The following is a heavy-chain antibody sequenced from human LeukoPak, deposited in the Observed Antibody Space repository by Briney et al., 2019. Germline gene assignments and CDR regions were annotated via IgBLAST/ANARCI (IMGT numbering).Heavy chain of an antibody. CDR3: ARILRLHTPRAFDI. Sequence: GGSLRLSCAASGFTFSSHWINWVRQAPGRGLEWVANIHEDGSDKYYVDSVKGRFTVSRDNAKNSAYLQMNSLRAEDTAVYYWARILRLHTPRAFDIWGRGTMVTVPS. CDR2: IHEDGSDK. V-gene: IGHV3-7*05. D-gene: IGHD5-24*01. J-gene: IGHJ3*02. CDR1: GFTFSSHW.